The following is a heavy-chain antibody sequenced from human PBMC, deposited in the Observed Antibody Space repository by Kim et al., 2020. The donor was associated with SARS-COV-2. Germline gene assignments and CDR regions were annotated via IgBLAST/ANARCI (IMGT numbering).Heavy chain of an antibody. CDR3: SWLRFGNAFDI. D-gene: IGHD5-12*01. Sequence: TEYAASVKGRFTISRDDSKSIAYLQMNRLKTEDTAVYYCSWLRFGNAFDIWGQGTMVTVSS. J-gene: IGHJ3*02. V-gene: IGHV3-49*02. CDR2: T.